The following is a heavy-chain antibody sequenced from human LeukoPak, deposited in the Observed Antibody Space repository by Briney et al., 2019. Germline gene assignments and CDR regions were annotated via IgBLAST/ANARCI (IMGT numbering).Heavy chain of an antibody. CDR1: GGSISSYY. CDR2: IYYSGST. Sequence: PSETLSLTCTVSGGSISSYYWSWIRQPPGKGLEWIGYIYYSGSTNYNPSLKSRVTISVDTSKNQFSLKLSSVTAADTAVYYCARVGRFLEWTYNWFDPWGQGTLVTVSS. V-gene: IGHV4-59*12. D-gene: IGHD3-3*01. J-gene: IGHJ5*02. CDR3: ARVGRFLEWTYNWFDP.